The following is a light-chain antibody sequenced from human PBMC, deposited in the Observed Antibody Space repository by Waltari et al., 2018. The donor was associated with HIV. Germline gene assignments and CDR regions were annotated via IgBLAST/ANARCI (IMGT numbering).Light chain of an antibody. CDR1: NSDIGTYTS. Sequence: QSALTQPASVSGSPGQSTTISCFGTNSDIGTYTSVSWYQQHPGKVPKLLIYEVANRPSGISHRFSGSKSGNTAYLTLSGLQAEDEADYYCSSYTPTSFVVFGGGTKLTVL. CDR3: SSYTPTSFVV. CDR2: EVA. J-gene: IGLJ2*01. V-gene: IGLV2-14*01.